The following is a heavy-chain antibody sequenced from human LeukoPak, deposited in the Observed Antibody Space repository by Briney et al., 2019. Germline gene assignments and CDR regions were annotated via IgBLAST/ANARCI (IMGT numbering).Heavy chain of an antibody. Sequence: ASVKVSCKASGHTFTSYDINWVRQATGQGLEWMGWMSPNSGNTGYAQKFQGRVTMTRGTSISTAYMELTSLRSEDTAVYYCVRGPPNWGFDYWRQGTLVTVSS. J-gene: IGHJ4*02. CDR1: GHTFTSYD. CDR3: VRGPPNWGFDY. V-gene: IGHV1-8*01. CDR2: MSPNSGNT. D-gene: IGHD7-27*01.